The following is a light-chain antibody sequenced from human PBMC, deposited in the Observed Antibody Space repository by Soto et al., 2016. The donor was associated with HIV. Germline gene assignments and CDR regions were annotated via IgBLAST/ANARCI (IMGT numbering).Light chain of an antibody. Sequence: DIQMTQSPPSLSASIGDRVTITCRASQGITSDLGWYQQKPGKAPKRLIYSASSLQSGVPSRFSGSGSGTEFTLTISSLQPDDFATYYCQQYSSLPLTFGGGTKVEIK. J-gene: IGKJ4*01. CDR2: SAS. V-gene: IGKV1-17*01. CDR3: QQYSSLPLT. CDR1: QGITSD.